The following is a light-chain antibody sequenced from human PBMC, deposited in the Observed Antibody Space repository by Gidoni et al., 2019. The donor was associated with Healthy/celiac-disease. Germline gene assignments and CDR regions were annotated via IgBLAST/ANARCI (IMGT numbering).Light chain of an antibody. J-gene: IGKJ4*01. CDR3: QQYKSYSRLT. V-gene: IGKV1-5*01. CDR2: DAS. Sequence: DIQMTQSPSILSASGGDRVTLTCRASQSISSWLAWYQQKPGKAPKPLIYDASSLESWVPSRFSGSGSGTEFTLTISSLQPDDFASYYCQQYKSYSRLTFGEVNKVEIK. CDR1: QSISSW.